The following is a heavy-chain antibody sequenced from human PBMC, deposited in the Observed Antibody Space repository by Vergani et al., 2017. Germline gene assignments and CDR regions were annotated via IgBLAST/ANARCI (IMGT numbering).Heavy chain of an antibody. V-gene: IGHV1-46*01. CDR2: INPSGGST. J-gene: IGHJ4*02. D-gene: IGHD4-17*01. CDR3: ARVHGDYAPPGDGRID. CDR1: GYTFTSYY. Sequence: QVQLVQSGAEVKKPGASVKVSCKASGYTFTSYYMHWVRQAPGQGLEWMGIINPSGGSTSYAQKLQGRVTMTRDTSTSTGYMELRSLRSDDTAVYYCARVHGDYAPPGDGRIDWGQGTLVTVSS.